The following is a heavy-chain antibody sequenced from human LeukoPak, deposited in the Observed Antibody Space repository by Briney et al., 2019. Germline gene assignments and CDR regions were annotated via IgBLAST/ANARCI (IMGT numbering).Heavy chain of an antibody. V-gene: IGHV3-15*01. J-gene: IGHJ5*01. CDR1: GFTFNKAW. D-gene: IGHD5-24*01. CDR2: VKSKSRAT. Sequence: GGSLTLSCAASGFTFNKAWMNWVRRAPGKGLEWVGRVKSKSRATDYAAPVKGRFTISRDDSKDTVSLHMSNLKVEDTALYYCATQRQWLGDSWGQGTLVTVSS. CDR3: ATQRQWLGDS.